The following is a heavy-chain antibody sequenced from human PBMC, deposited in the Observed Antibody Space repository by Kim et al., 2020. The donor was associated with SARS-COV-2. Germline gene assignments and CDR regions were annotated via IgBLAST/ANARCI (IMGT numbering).Heavy chain of an antibody. CDR2: ISYDGSNK. V-gene: IGHV3-30*18. CDR3: AKDSPGGYASHFDY. J-gene: IGHJ4*02. Sequence: GGSLRLSCAASGFTFSSYGMHWVRQAPGKGLEWVAVISYDGSNKYYADSVKGRFTISRDNSKNTLYLQMNSLRAEDTAVYYCAKDSPGGYASHFDYWGQG. D-gene: IGHD5-12*01. CDR1: GFTFSSYG.